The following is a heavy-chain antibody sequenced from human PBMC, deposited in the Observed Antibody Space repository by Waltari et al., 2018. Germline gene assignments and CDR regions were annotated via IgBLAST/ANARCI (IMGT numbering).Heavy chain of an antibody. Sequence: EVQLVASGGCLVQPGCTLRHSCAAPRSPFGSLGRSWVRQAPGKGLEWVANIKQDGSEKYYVDSVKGRVTISRDNAKNSLYLQMNSLRAEDTAVYYCARERGISYWGQGTLVTVSS. V-gene: IGHV3-7*01. D-gene: IGHD3-16*01. J-gene: IGHJ4*02. CDR3: ARERGISY. CDR1: RSPFGSLG. CDR2: IKQDGSEK.